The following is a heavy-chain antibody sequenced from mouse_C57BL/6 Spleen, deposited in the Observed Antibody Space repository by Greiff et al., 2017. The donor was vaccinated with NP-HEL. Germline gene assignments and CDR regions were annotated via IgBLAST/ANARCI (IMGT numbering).Heavy chain of an antibody. CDR3: VRYRILGGYAMDY. Sequence: DVQLVESGGGLVQPGGSLSLSCAASGFTFTDYYMSWVRQPPGKALEWLGFIRNKANGYTTEYSASVKGRFTISRDNSQSILYLQMNALRAEDSATYYCVRYRILGGYAMDYWGQGTSVTVSS. J-gene: IGHJ4*01. V-gene: IGHV7-3*01. CDR1: GFTFTDYY. CDR2: IRNKANGYTT.